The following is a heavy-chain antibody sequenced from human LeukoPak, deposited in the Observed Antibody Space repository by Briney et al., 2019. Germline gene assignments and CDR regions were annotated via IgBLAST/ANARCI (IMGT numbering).Heavy chain of an antibody. Sequence: PSETLSLTCTVSGGSISSFYWTWIRQPPGKGLEWIGYIYYSGSTNYNPSLKSRVTISVDTSKNQFSLKLSSVTAADTAVYYCARPRSSGSIINPWGQGTLVTVSS. J-gene: IGHJ5*02. V-gene: IGHV4-59*08. D-gene: IGHD6-19*01. CDR1: GGSISSFY. CDR3: ARPRSSGSIINP. CDR2: IYYSGST.